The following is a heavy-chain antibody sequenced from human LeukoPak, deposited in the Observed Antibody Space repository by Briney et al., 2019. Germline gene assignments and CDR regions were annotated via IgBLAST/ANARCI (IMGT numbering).Heavy chain of an antibody. J-gene: IGHJ4*02. CDR3: ARTSSIWQQVVSDLDY. V-gene: IGHV3-21*01. D-gene: IGHD6-13*01. CDR2: ISSSSSYI. CDR1: GFTFSSYS. Sequence: GGSLRLSCAASGFTFSSYSMNWVRQAPGKGLEWVSSISSSSSYIYYADSVKGRFTISRDNAKNSLYLQMNNLRAEDTAVYYCARTSSIWQQVVSDLDYWGQGTLVTVSS.